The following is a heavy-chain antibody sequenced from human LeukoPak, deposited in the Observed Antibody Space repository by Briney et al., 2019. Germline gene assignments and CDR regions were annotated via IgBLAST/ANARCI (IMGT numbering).Heavy chain of an antibody. Sequence: PAETLSLTCTVSGGSISSYYWSWIRQPPGKGLEWIGDIYYSGSTNYNPSLKSRVTISVDTSKNQFSLRLSSVTAADTAVYYSARLASGSYGPLTPFDYWGQGTLVTVSS. CDR2: IYYSGST. J-gene: IGHJ4*02. CDR1: GGSISSYY. V-gene: IGHV4-59*08. D-gene: IGHD1-26*01. CDR3: ARLASGSYGPLTPFDY.